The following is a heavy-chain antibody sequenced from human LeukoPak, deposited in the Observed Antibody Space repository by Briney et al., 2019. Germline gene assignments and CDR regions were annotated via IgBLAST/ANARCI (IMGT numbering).Heavy chain of an antibody. D-gene: IGHD2-21*02. CDR3: AHRLGGDHNY. CDR2: IYSGGST. Sequence: PGGSLRLSCAASGFTVSSNYMSWVRQAPGKGLEWVSVIYSGGSTNYADSVKGRFTISRDNSKDTLYLQMNSLRAEDTAVYYCAHRLGGDHNYWGQGTLVTVSS. J-gene: IGHJ4*02. CDR1: GFTVSSNY. V-gene: IGHV3-66*01.